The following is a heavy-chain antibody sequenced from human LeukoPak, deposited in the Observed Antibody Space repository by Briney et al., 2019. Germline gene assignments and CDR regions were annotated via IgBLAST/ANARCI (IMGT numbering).Heavy chain of an antibody. D-gene: IGHD3-22*01. V-gene: IGHV3-30*18. CDR2: ISYDGSTK. CDR3: AKTADYYDSSGYYQAADAFDI. J-gene: IGHJ3*02. Sequence: PGGSLRLSCAASGFTFSNYGIHWVRQGPGKGLEWVAVISYDGSTKYYADSVKGRFTISRDNSKNTLYLQMNSLRAEDTAVYYCAKTADYYDSSGYYQAADAFDIWGQGTMVTVSS. CDR1: GFTFSNYG.